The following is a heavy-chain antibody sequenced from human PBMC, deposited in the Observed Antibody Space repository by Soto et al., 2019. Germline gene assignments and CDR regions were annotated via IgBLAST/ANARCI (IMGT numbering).Heavy chain of an antibody. CDR1: GGSISSYY. Sequence: PSETLSLTCTVSGGSISSYYWSWIRQPPGKGLEWIGYIYYSGSTNYNPSLKGRVTISVDTSENQFSLKLSSVTAADTAVYYCARSASGYYKDLGWFDPWGQGTLVTVSS. V-gene: IGHV4-59*01. J-gene: IGHJ5*02. CDR3: ARSASGYYKDLGWFDP. D-gene: IGHD3-3*01. CDR2: IYYSGST.